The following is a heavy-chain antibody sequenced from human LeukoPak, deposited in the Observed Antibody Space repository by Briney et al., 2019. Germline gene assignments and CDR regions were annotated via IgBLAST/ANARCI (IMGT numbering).Heavy chain of an antibody. CDR3: ARGDSSLKWLDP. D-gene: IGHD6-6*01. Sequence: SVKVSCKASGCTFSNYAFSWVRQAPGQGLEWMGRIIPIFGTAIYAQKFQDRVTINADKSTSTAYMELSSLRSVDTAVYYCARGDSSLKWLDPWGQGTLVTVSS. CDR1: GCTFSNYA. V-gene: IGHV1-69*06. J-gene: IGHJ5*02. CDR2: IIPIFGTA.